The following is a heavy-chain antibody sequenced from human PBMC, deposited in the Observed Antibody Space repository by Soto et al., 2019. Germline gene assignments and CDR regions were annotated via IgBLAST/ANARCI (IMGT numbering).Heavy chain of an antibody. J-gene: IGHJ3*02. D-gene: IGHD6-19*01. CDR2: ISVSDPDT. Sequence: EVQLLESGGGLVQPGGSLRLSCAASGFTFGSHDMSWVRQAPGKVLEWVSSISVSDPDTYYADSVKGRFTLSRDISKNTLFVQMDSLRAEDTALYYCTKGTWLDIWGQGTMVTVSS. CDR1: GFTFGSHD. V-gene: IGHV3-23*01. CDR3: TKGTWLDI.